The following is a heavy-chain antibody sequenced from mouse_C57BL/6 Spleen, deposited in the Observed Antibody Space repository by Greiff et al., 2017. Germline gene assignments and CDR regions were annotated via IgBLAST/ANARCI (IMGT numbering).Heavy chain of an antibody. CDR2: INPGSGGT. CDR1: GYAFTNYL. CDR3: ARRGIDYDYDGFSYWYFDV. Sequence: QVQLQQSGAELVRPGTSVTVSCKASGYAFTNYLIEWVKQRPGQGLEWIGVINPGSGGTNYNEKFKGKATLTADKSSSTAYMQLSSLTSEDSAVYFCARRGIDYDYDGFSYWYFDVWGTGTTVTVAS. D-gene: IGHD2-4*01. J-gene: IGHJ1*03. V-gene: IGHV1-54*01.